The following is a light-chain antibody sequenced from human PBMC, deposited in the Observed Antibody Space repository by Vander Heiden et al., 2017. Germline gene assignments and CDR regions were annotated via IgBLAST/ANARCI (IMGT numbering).Light chain of an antibody. V-gene: IGKV3-11*01. CDR1: QSVSSY. CDR2: DAS. J-gene: IGKJ2*01. Sequence: EIVFTQSPATLSFSPGGRATLSCRASQSVSSYLAWYQQKPGQAPRLLIYDASNRATGIPARFSGSGSGTVFTLTISSLEPEDFAVYYCQQRSNWPPYTFGQGTKLEIK. CDR3: QQRSNWPPYT.